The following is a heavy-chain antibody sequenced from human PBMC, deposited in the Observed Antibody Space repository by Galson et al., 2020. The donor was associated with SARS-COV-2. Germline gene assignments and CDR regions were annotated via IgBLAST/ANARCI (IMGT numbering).Heavy chain of an antibody. Sequence: GESLKISCKVSGYSFSDYLIAWVRQIPGKDLAWIGMIYSGDSDTKYSPSFQCQVTISADKSISTAYLQWSSLRASDTAIYYCARFSGSYRSAYDIWGQGTMVIVSS. CDR3: ARFSGSYRSAYDI. J-gene: IGHJ3*02. CDR1: GYSFSDYL. CDR2: IYSGDSDT. V-gene: IGHV5-51*01. D-gene: IGHD1-26*01.